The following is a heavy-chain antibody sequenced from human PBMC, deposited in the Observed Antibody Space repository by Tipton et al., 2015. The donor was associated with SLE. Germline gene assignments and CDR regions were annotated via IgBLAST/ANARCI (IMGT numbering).Heavy chain of an antibody. D-gene: IGHD1-7*01. Sequence: TLSLTCTVSGGSIFSHYWHWIRQSPGKGLEWIGYMFYNGATSHNPSLESRVTMSVETSKNQFSLNLTSVTAADTAVYYCGGGPQDYIWNSVESWGQGTLVTVSS. CDR1: GGSIFSHY. V-gene: IGHV4-59*11. CDR3: GGGPQDYIWNSVES. J-gene: IGHJ4*02. CDR2: MFYNGAT.